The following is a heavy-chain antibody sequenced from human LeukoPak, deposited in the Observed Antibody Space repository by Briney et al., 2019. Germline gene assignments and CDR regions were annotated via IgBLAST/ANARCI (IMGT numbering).Heavy chain of an antibody. CDR1: GYTFTGYY. J-gene: IGHJ4*02. CDR3: ARGYGWQWPTRTVFDDFDY. D-gene: IGHD6-19*01. Sequence: VASVKVSCKASGYTFTGYYMHWVRQAPGQGLEWMGWINPNSGGTNYAQKFQGRVTMTRDTSISTAYMELSRLRSDDTAVYYCARGYGWQWPTRTVFDDFDYWGQGTLVTVSS. CDR2: INPNSGGT. V-gene: IGHV1-2*02.